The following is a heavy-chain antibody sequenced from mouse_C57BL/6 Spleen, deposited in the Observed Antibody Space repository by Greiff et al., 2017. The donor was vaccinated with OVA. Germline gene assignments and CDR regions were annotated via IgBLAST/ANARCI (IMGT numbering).Heavy chain of an antibody. Sequence: QVQLQQPGAELVKPGASVKLSCKASGYTFTSYWMHWVKQRPGQGLEWIGMIYPNSGSTNYNEKFKSKATLTVDTSSSTAYMQLSSLPSEDSAVYYGASYEYDGSSYYFDYWGQGTTLTVSS. CDR2: IYPNSGST. CDR3: ASYEYDGSSYYFDY. J-gene: IGHJ2*01. D-gene: IGHD1-1*01. CDR1: GYTFTSYW. V-gene: IGHV1-64*01.